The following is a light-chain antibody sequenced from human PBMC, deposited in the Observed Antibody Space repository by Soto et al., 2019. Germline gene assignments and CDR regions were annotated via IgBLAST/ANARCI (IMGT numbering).Light chain of an antibody. V-gene: IGLV3-1*01. CDR1: KLGNEY. Sequence: SSELSQPPSVSVSPGQTASITCSGDKLGNEYVFWYQQRPGQSPVLVIYQHSMRPSGIPARFSGSTSGNTATQTISGTQTVDEADYYCQAWDSSIAVFGGGTKVTVL. CDR3: QAWDSSIAV. J-gene: IGLJ3*02. CDR2: QHS.